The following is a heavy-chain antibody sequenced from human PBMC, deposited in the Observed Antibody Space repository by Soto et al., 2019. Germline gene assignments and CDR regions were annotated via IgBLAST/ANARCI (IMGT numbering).Heavy chain of an antibody. CDR3: ARDGQWLVTQYYYYYYGMDV. J-gene: IGHJ6*02. D-gene: IGHD6-19*01. CDR1: GYTFTSYG. Sequence: ASVKVSCKASGYTFTSYGISWVRQAPGQGLEWMGWISAYNGNTNYAQKLQGRVTMTTDTSTSTAYMELRSLRSDDTAVYYCARDGQWLVTQYYYYYYGMDVWGQGTTVTVSS. CDR2: ISAYNGNT. V-gene: IGHV1-18*01.